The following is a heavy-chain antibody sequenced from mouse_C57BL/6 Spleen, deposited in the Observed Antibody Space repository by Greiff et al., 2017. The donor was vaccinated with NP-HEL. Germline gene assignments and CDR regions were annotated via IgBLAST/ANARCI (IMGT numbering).Heavy chain of an antibody. V-gene: IGHV1-69*01. CDR2: IDPSDSYT. Sequence: QVQLKQPGAELVMPGASVKLSCKASGYTFTSYWMHWVKQRPGQGLEWIGEIDPSDSYTNYNQKFKGKSTLTVDKSSSTAYMQLSSLTSEDSAVYYCARGGRGLGAMDYWGQGTSVTVSS. J-gene: IGHJ4*01. CDR3: ARGGRGLGAMDY. D-gene: IGHD4-1*01. CDR1: GYTFTSYW.